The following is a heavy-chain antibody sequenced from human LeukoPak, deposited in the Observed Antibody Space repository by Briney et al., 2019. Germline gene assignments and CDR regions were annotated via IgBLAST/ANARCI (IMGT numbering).Heavy chain of an antibody. D-gene: IGHD2-2*01. CDR2: IYPGDSDT. V-gene: IGHV5-51*01. CDR3: ARYAPYCSRTSCYAADY. Sequence: GESLKISCKGSGYSFTNYWIAWVRQMPGKGLDWMGIIYPGDSDTKYSPSFQGQVTISADKSITTAYLQWSTLKASDTAMYYCARYAPYCSRTSCYAADYWGQGTLVTVSS. J-gene: IGHJ4*02. CDR1: GYSFTNYW.